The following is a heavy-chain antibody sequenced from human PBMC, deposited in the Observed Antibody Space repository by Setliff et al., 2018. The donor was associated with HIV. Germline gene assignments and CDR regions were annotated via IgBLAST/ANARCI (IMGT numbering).Heavy chain of an antibody. CDR3: ARRASRASLDY. CDR1: GYSFTSYW. CDR2: IDPSDSYT. V-gene: IGHV5-10-1*01. Sequence: GESLKISCKGSGYSFTSYWISWVRQMPGKGLEWMGRIDPSDSYTNYSPSFQGHVTISVDKSINTAYLQWNSLKASDTAMYYCARRASRASLDYWGQGTLVTVSS. J-gene: IGHJ4*02.